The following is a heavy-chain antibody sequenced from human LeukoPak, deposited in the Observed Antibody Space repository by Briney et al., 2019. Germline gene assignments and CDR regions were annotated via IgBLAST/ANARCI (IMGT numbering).Heavy chain of an antibody. CDR2: ISASGTIT. J-gene: IGHJ4*02. CDR3: ARVSTMTGIDY. V-gene: IGHV3-48*03. Sequence: GGSLRLSCAASGFTFSSFEMNWVRQAPGKGLEWISYISASGTITHYADSVEGRFTISRDNAKNSLYLQMHSLRAEDTAVYYCARVSTMTGIDYWGQGTLVTVSS. CDR1: GFTFSSFE. D-gene: IGHD4-17*01.